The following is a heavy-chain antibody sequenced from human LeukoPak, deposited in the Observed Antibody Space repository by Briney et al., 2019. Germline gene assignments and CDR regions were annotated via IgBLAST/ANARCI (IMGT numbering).Heavy chain of an antibody. D-gene: IGHD3-22*01. Sequence: GASVKVSCKASGYTFTGYYMHWVRQAPGQGLEWMGWINPNSGGTNYAQKFQGRVTMTRDTSISTAYMELSRLRSDDTAVYYCARDREMAMIVVGFDYWGQGTLVTVSS. J-gene: IGHJ4*02. V-gene: IGHV1-2*02. CDR1: GYTFTGYY. CDR2: INPNSGGT. CDR3: ARDREMAMIVVGFDY.